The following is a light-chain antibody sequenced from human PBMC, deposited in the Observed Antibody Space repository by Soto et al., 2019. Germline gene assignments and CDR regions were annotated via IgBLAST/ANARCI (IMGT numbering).Light chain of an antibody. CDR2: EVH. CDR3: SSYTTITPYMV. Sequence: QSALTQPASVSGSPGQSITISCTGTSNDVGGYNYVSWYQQHTGKTPKLLIYEVHTRPSGVSSRFSGSKSGNTASLTISGLQTEDESTYYCSSYTTITPYMVFGGGTKLTVL. J-gene: IGLJ3*02. V-gene: IGLV2-14*01. CDR1: SNDVGGYNY.